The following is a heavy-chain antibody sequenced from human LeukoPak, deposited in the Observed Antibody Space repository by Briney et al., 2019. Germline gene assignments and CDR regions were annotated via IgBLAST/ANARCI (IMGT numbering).Heavy chain of an antibody. V-gene: IGHV4-34*01. Sequence: SETLSLTCAVYGGSFNNYYWSWIHQPPGKGLEWIGEINHSGSTNYNPSLKSRVTVSVDTSKNQFSLKLSSVTAADTAVYYCARGPEDYFGSGSYYMLDYWGQGTLVAVSS. CDR2: INHSGST. J-gene: IGHJ4*02. CDR1: GGSFNNYY. D-gene: IGHD3-10*01. CDR3: ARGPEDYFGSGSYYMLDY.